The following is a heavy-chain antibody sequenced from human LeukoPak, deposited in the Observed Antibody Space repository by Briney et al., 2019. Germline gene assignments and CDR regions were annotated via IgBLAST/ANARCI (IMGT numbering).Heavy chain of an antibody. D-gene: IGHD3-16*01. CDR3: ARDLIRYFDY. Sequence: GGSLRLSCAASGFTFSSYSMNWVRQAPGKGLEWVSYISSSTTIYYADSVKGRFTISRENAKNSLYLQMNSLRDEDTAVYYCARDLIRYFDYWGQGTLVTVSS. V-gene: IGHV3-48*02. CDR1: GFTFSSYS. CDR2: ISSSTTI. J-gene: IGHJ4*02.